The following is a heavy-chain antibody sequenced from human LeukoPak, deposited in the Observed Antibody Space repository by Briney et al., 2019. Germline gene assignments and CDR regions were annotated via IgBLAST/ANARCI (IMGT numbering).Heavy chain of an antibody. D-gene: IGHD4-17*01. CDR3: ARDPNGDYIGTFDM. CDR2: ISGSGGST. Sequence: GGCLRLSCAASEFTFSSYGMSWVRQAPGKGLGWVSSISGSGGSTQYADSVQGRFAISRDNSKNTLYLQINSLRAEDTAVYFCARDPNGDYIGTFDMWGRGTMVSVSS. V-gene: IGHV3-23*01. CDR1: EFTFSSYG. J-gene: IGHJ3*02.